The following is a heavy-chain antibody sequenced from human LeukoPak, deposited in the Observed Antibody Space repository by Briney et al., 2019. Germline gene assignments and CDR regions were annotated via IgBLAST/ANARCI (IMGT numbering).Heavy chain of an antibody. CDR2: ISSSSSYI. Sequence: GGSLTLSCAASGFTFSSYSMNWVRQAPGKGLEWVSSISSSSSYIYYADSVKGRFTISRDNAKNSLYLQMNSLRAEDTAVYYCARRRYCSSTSCSRLDYWGQGTLVTVSS. D-gene: IGHD2-2*01. CDR1: GFTFSSYS. J-gene: IGHJ4*02. V-gene: IGHV3-21*01. CDR3: ARRRYCSSTSCSRLDY.